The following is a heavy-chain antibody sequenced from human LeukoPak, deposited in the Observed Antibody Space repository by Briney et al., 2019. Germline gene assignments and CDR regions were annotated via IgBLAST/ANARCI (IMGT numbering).Heavy chain of an antibody. CDR2: ISYDGSNK. Sequence: GRSLRLSCAASGFTFSSYAMHWVRQAPGKGLEWVAVISYDGSNKYYADSVKGRFTISRDNSKNTLYLQMNSLRAEDTAVYYCARGSWVKAFDIWGQGTMVTVSS. J-gene: IGHJ3*02. CDR1: GFTFSSYA. CDR3: ARGSWVKAFDI. D-gene: IGHD3-16*01. V-gene: IGHV3-30-3*01.